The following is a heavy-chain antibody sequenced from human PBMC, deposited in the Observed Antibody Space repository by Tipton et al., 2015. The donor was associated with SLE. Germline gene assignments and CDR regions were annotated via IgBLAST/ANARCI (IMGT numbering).Heavy chain of an antibody. Sequence: GLVKPSETLSLTCTVSGGSIASYYWSWIRQSPGKGLEWLGYIYSSGSTNYNPSFRSRLTISVDTSKNQFSLKLSSVTAADTAVYYCARGNIVASSFDYWGQGTLVTVSS. CDR3: ARGNIVASSFDY. J-gene: IGHJ4*02. V-gene: IGHV4-4*09. CDR1: GGSIASYY. D-gene: IGHD5-12*01. CDR2: IYSSGST.